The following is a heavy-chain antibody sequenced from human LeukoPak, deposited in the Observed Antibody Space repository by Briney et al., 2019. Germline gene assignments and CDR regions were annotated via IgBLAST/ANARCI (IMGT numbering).Heavy chain of an antibody. V-gene: IGHV3-21*04. CDR3: AREKSPLVVAAIYFDY. D-gene: IGHD2-15*01. CDR1: GFTFSSYS. Sequence: PGGSLRLSCAASGFTFSSYSMNWVRQAPGKGLEWVSSISSSSSYIYYADSVKGRFTISRDNAKNSLYLQMNSLRAEDTALYYCAREKSPLVVAAIYFDYWGQGTLVTVSS. J-gene: IGHJ4*02. CDR2: ISSSSSYI.